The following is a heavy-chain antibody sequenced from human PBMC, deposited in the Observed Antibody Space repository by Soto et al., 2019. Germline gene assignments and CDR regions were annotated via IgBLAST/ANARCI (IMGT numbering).Heavy chain of an antibody. CDR2: FYHSGST. Sequence: QVQLQESGPGLVKASGTLSLTCAVSSGSISSSNWWSWVRQPPGKGLEWIGEFYHSGSTNYNPSLKSRVTISVDKSKNLFSLKLSSVTAADTAVYYCARAGCSGGTCYFDYWGQGTLVTVSS. J-gene: IGHJ4*02. V-gene: IGHV4-4*02. CDR1: SGSISSSNW. CDR3: ARAGCSGGTCYFDY. D-gene: IGHD2-15*01.